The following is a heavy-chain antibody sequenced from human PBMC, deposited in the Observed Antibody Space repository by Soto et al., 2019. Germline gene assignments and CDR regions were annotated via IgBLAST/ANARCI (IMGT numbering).Heavy chain of an antibody. Sequence: EVQLVQSGAEVKKPGESLRISCKGSGYSFTSYWISWVRQMPGKGLEWMGRIDPRDYYTKYSPSFQGHVTISADKSISTAYLQWSCLKDSDTGMYYCARLARDTRRGSYGMDIWGQGTTVTVSS. CDR2: IDPRDYYT. J-gene: IGHJ6*02. D-gene: IGHD5-18*01. V-gene: IGHV5-10-1*01. CDR1: GYSFTSYW. CDR3: ARLARDTRRGSYGMDI.